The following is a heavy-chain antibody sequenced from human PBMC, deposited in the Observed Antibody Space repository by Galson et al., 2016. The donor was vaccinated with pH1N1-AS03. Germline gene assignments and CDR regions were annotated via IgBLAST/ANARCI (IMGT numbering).Heavy chain of an antibody. D-gene: IGHD4-17*01. V-gene: IGHV2-70*01. Sequence: PALVKPTPTLTLTCTFSGFSLSTSGMCVSWIRQPPGKALEWLALIDWDDDNYYSTSLKTRLTISKDTSKNQVVLTMTNMDPVDTATYYRARMHYGDYAGCFDPWGQGTLVTVSS. CDR2: IDWDDDN. CDR3: ARMHYGDYAGCFDP. CDR1: GFSLSTSGMC. J-gene: IGHJ5*02.